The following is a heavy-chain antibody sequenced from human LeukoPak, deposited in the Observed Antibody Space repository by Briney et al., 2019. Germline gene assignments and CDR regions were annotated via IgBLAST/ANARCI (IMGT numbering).Heavy chain of an antibody. CDR2: IYHSGST. V-gene: IGHV4-38-2*01. D-gene: IGHD2-2*01. CDR3: ARAACSSTSCSALGAFDI. Sequence: SETLSLTCAVSGYSISSGYYWGWIRQPPGKGLEWTGSIYHSGSTYYNPSLKSRVTISVDTSKNQFSLKLSSVTAADTAVYYCARAACSSTSCSALGAFDIWGQGTMVTVSS. CDR1: GYSISSGYY. J-gene: IGHJ3*02.